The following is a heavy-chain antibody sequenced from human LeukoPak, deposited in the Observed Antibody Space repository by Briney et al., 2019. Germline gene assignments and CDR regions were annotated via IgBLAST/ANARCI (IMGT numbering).Heavy chain of an antibody. Sequence: GASVKVSCKVSGYTLTELSMHWVRQAPGKGLEWMGGLDPEDGETIYAQKFQGRVTMTEDTSTDTAYMELSSLRSEDTAVYYCATALRVATYFDYWGQGTLVTVSS. CDR1: GYTLTELS. D-gene: IGHD5-12*01. CDR2: LDPEDGET. J-gene: IGHJ4*02. CDR3: ATALRVATYFDY. V-gene: IGHV1-24*01.